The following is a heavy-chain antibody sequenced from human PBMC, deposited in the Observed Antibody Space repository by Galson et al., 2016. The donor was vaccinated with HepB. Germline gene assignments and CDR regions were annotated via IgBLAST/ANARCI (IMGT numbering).Heavy chain of an antibody. J-gene: IGHJ4*02. Sequence: QSGAEVKKPGESLKISCKGSGYNFGSHWIGWVRQMSGKGLEWMGIIYPDDSDTKYSPAFQGQVTISADRSVATTYLQWSSLKASDTAIYYCARQIDEADDYFDFWGQGTLVTVSS. CDR3: ARQIDEADDYFDF. V-gene: IGHV5-51*01. D-gene: IGHD3-22*01. CDR2: IYPDDSDT. CDR1: GYNFGSHW.